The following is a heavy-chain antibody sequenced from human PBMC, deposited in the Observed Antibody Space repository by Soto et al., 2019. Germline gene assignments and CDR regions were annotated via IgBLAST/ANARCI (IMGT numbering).Heavy chain of an antibody. D-gene: IGHD2-15*01. CDR2: IYPGDSDT. CDR1: GYSSTSYC. J-gene: IGHJ3*02. V-gene: IGHV5-51*01. CDR3: ALYCSGGSCYQRRDAFDI. Sequence: PGVLLKISRNGSGYSSTSYCSGWVRQMHGKGLEWMGIIYPGDSDTRYSPSFQGQVTISADKSISTAYLQWSSLKASDTAMYYCALYCSGGSCYQRRDAFDIWGQGTMVTVSS.